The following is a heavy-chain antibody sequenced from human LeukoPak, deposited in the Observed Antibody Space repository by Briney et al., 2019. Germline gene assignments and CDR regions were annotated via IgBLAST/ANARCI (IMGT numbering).Heavy chain of an antibody. CDR2: INTNTGNP. Sequence: ASVKVSCKASGYTFTSHVINWVRQAPGQGLEWMGWINTNTGNPTYAQGFKGRFVFSLDTFVGSANLQISSLKTEDTAVYFCAREGQTGYVDYYYYYMDVWGKGTTVTVSS. J-gene: IGHJ6*03. D-gene: IGHD3-9*01. CDR1: GYTFTSHV. V-gene: IGHV7-4-1*02. CDR3: AREGQTGYVDYYYYYMDV.